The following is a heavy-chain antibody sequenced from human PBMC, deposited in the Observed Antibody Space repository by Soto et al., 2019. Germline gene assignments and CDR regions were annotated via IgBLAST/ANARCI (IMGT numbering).Heavy chain of an antibody. CDR2: ISSSSGYT. J-gene: IGHJ4*02. Sequence: GSLRLSCAASGFTFSDYYTSWIRQAPGKGLEWVSYISSSSGYTNYADSVKGRFTISRDNAKNSLYLQMNSLRAEDTAVYYCARLDYRIFDYWGQGTLVTVSS. V-gene: IGHV3-11*06. CDR1: GFTFSDYY. D-gene: IGHD3-16*02. CDR3: ARLDYRIFDY.